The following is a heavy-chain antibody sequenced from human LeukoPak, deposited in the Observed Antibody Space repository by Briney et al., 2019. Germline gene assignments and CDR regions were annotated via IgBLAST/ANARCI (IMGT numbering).Heavy chain of an antibody. V-gene: IGHV3-20*04. D-gene: IGHD3-22*01. CDR2: INWNGGST. Sequence: GGSLRLSCAVSGFTFTNYDMSWVRQAPGKGLEWVSGINWNGGSTGYADSVKGRFAIARDNAKNSLYLQMNSLRAEDTALYYCAREKPFYDSSGYYYPIAFDYWGQGTLVTVSS. CDR1: GFTFTNYD. J-gene: IGHJ4*02. CDR3: AREKPFYDSSGYYYPIAFDY.